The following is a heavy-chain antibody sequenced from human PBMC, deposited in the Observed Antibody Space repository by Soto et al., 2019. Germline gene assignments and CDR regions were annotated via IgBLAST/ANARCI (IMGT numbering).Heavy chain of an antibody. CDR3: ARGGRGIILGYYGLDV. D-gene: IGHD3-10*01. CDR2: IHNNGNT. Sequence: QVQLQESGPGLVKPSETLSLTCTVSGGAIRSYYWSWIRLPPGKGLEWIGHIHNNGNTNYNPSLKSRVTLSVDTSKNQFSLSLSSVTAEDTAVYYCARGGRGIILGYYGLDVWGRGTTVTVSS. V-gene: IGHV4-59*01. CDR1: GGAIRSYY. J-gene: IGHJ6*02.